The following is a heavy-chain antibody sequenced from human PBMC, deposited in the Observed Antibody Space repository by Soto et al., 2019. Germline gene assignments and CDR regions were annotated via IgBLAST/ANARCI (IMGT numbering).Heavy chain of an antibody. Sequence: EVQLLESGGGLVQPGGSLRLSCAASGFTFSSYAMSWVRQAPGKGLEWVSAISGSGGSTYYADSVKGRFTISRDNSKNKMYVQMNSLRAEDTAVYYCAKERGIAAAGKDCDYWGQGPLVTVSS. CDR2: ISGSGGST. D-gene: IGHD6-13*01. CDR1: GFTFSSYA. V-gene: IGHV3-23*01. CDR3: AKERGIAAAGKDCDY. J-gene: IGHJ4*02.